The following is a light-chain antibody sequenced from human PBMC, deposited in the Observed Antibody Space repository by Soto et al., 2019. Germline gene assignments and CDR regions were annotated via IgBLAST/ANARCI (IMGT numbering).Light chain of an antibody. V-gene: IGLV2-14*01. CDR3: SSYPSSSTYV. J-gene: IGLJ1*01. CDR1: SSDVGGYNY. Sequence: QSALTQPASVSGSPGQSITISCTGTSSDVGGYNYVSWYQQHPGKAPKLMIYEVSYRPSGVSNRFSGSKSANTASLTISGLQTEDQADYYCSSYPSSSTYVFGTGTKLTVL. CDR2: EVS.